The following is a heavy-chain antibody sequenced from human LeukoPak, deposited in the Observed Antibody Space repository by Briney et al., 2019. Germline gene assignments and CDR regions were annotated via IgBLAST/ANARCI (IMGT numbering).Heavy chain of an antibody. J-gene: IGHJ4*02. Sequence: GGSLRLSCAASGFTFSSYWIHWVRQAPGKGLVWVSRINSDGSIISYADSVKGRFAISRDNAKNTVYLQMNSLRAEDTAAYYCTRGGATGTTLASDYWGQGTLVTVSS. CDR2: INSDGSII. CDR3: TRGGATGTTLASDY. D-gene: IGHD1-1*01. V-gene: IGHV3-74*01. CDR1: GFTFSSYW.